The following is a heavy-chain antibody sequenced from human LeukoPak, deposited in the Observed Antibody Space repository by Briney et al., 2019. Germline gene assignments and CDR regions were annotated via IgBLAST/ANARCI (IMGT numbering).Heavy chain of an antibody. CDR2: INYSGNT. J-gene: IGHJ4*02. Sequence: SETLCLTCTVSGDSISSYYWSWIRQPPGKGLEWMGYINYSGNTNYNPSLKNRVTISVDTSKNQFSLRLTSVTAADTAVYYCARECRQEYVYFGCWGQVAIVTFSS. V-gene: IGHV4-59*01. CDR1: GDSISSYY. D-gene: IGHD2/OR15-2a*01. CDR3: ARECRQEYVYFGC.